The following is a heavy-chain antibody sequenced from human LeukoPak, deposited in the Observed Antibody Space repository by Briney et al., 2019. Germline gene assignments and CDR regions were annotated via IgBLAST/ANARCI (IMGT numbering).Heavy chain of an antibody. CDR3: ARGFRYGDYPYYCDF. J-gene: IGHJ4*02. D-gene: IGHD4-17*01. V-gene: IGHV3-30*02. CDR2: VRYGGNNP. CDR1: GFTFGSYG. Sequence: GGCLRLACAAHGFTFGSYGMDWVRQAPGRGLDWVAFVRYGGNNPYYSASVKGRFTISRDNSKNTVLLQMNNLRLEDAAVYYCARGFRYGDYPYYCDFWGQGTLVTVSS.